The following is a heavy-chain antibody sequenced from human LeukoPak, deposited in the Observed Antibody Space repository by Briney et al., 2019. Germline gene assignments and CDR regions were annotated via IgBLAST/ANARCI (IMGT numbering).Heavy chain of an antibody. D-gene: IGHD2-2*02. CDR1: GFTFSSYA. J-gene: IGHJ1*01. CDR2: ISGSGGST. Sequence: PGGSLRLSCAASGFTFSSYAMSWVRQAPGKGLEWVSVISGSGGSTYYADSVKGRFTISRDTSKNTLYLQMHSLRAEDTAVYYCAKDLVVVPAAIRGDFQHWGQGTLVTVSS. V-gene: IGHV3-23*01. CDR3: AKDLVVVPAAIRGDFQH.